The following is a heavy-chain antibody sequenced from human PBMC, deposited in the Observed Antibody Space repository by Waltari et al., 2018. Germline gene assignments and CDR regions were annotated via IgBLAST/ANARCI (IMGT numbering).Heavy chain of an antibody. Sequence: QVQLQQWGAGLLKPSETLSLPCAVYGGSFSGYYWSWIRQPPGKGLEWIGEINHSGSTNYNPSLKSRVTISVDTSKNQFSLKLSSVTAADTAVYYCASPIGGLGVDTAMDGYWGQGTLVTVSS. V-gene: IGHV4-34*01. CDR3: ASPIGGLGVDTAMDGY. J-gene: IGHJ4*02. CDR2: INHSGST. CDR1: GGSFSGYY. D-gene: IGHD5-18*01.